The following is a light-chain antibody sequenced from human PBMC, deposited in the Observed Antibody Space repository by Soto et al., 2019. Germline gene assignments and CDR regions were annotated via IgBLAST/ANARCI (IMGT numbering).Light chain of an antibody. V-gene: IGLV2-23*02. Sequence: QSALTQPASVSGSPGQSITISCTGTHSDVGSYNLVSWYQQHPGKAPKVIIYEVSERPSGVSDRFSGSKSGNTASLMISGLQAEDEADYYSCSYAGSTTQTYVFGSGNKLTVL. CDR2: EVS. CDR3: CSYAGSTTQTYV. CDR1: HSDVGSYNL. J-gene: IGLJ1*01.